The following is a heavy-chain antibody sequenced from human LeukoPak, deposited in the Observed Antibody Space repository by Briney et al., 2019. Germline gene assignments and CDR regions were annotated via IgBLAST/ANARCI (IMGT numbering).Heavy chain of an antibody. CDR1: GYTFSNYG. J-gene: IGHJ4*02. Sequence: ASVKVSCKASGYTFSNYGISWVRQAPGQGLEWMGWISAYNGNTNYAQKLQGRVTMTTDTSTSTAYMELRSLRSDDTAVYYCASAYSSSWYDTSGGLDYWGQGTLVTVSS. D-gene: IGHD6-13*01. V-gene: IGHV1-18*01. CDR2: ISAYNGNT. CDR3: ASAYSSSWYDTSGGLDY.